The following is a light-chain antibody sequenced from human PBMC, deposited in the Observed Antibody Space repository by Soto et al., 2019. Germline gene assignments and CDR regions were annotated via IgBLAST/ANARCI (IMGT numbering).Light chain of an antibody. Sequence: QSALTQPPSASGSPGQSVTISCTGASSDVGAYNYVSWYQQHPGKVPKLMIYEVSKRPSGVPDRFSGSKSGHTASLTVSGLQAEDEADYYCSSYAGSSNVFGTGTKVTVL. CDR3: SSYAGSSNV. J-gene: IGLJ1*01. CDR1: SSDVGAYNY. CDR2: EVS. V-gene: IGLV2-8*01.